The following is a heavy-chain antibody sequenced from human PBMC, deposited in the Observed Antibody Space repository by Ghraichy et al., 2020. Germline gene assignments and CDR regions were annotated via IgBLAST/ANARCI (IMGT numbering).Heavy chain of an antibody. V-gene: IGHV3-23*01. CDR3: AKDRYDSPRYGMDV. CDR2: ISVSGAST. D-gene: IGHD3-22*01. Sequence: GESLNISCAASGFTFSSYAMSWVRQAPGKGLEWVSAISVSGASTYFADSVKGRFTISRDNSKNTLYLQMNSLRAEDTAVYYCAKDRYDSPRYGMDVWGQGTTVTVSS. J-gene: IGHJ6*02. CDR1: GFTFSSYA.